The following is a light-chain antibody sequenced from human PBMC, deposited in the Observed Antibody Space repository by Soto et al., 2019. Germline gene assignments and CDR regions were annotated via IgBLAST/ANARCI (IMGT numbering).Light chain of an antibody. J-gene: IGKJ4*01. Sequence: ETVVTQSPATLSFSPWERANRSCSASQSVSSCLALYQQKPGQAPRRLIYEASNRAPGIPARFIGSGSGTAFTLTSSSLEAEDFAIYYCQQYTQLPPLTFGGGTKVEI. CDR1: QSVSSC. V-gene: IGKV3-11*01. CDR3: QQYTQLPPLT. CDR2: EAS.